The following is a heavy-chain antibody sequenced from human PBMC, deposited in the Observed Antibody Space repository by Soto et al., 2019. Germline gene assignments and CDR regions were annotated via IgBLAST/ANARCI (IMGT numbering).Heavy chain of an antibody. V-gene: IGHV4-39*01. J-gene: IGHJ5*02. Sequence: PSETLSLTCTVSGGSISSSSYYWGWIRQPPGKGLEWIGYMYHSGSTYYNPSLKSRVTVSVDTSKNQFSLKLSSVTAADTAVYYCARHPSDFWFDPWGQGTLVTVSS. D-gene: IGHD2-21*02. CDR2: MYHSGST. CDR3: ARHPSDFWFDP. CDR1: GGSISSSSYY.